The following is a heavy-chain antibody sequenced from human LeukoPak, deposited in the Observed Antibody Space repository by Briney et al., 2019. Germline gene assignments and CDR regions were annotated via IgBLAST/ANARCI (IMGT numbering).Heavy chain of an antibody. Sequence: GASVKVSCKASGYTFTGYYMHWVRQAPGQGLEWMGIINPSGGSTSYAQKFQGRVTMTRDTSTSTVYMELGSLRSEDTAVYYCARDYDSSGYYRDAFDIWGQGTMVTVSS. D-gene: IGHD3-22*01. J-gene: IGHJ3*02. CDR3: ARDYDSSGYYRDAFDI. V-gene: IGHV1-46*01. CDR2: INPSGGST. CDR1: GYTFTGYY.